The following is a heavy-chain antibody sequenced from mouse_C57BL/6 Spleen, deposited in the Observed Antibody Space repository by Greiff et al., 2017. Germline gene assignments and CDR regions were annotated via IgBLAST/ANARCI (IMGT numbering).Heavy chain of an antibody. CDR1: GYTFTSYW. Sequence: QVQLQQPGAELVKPGASVKMSCKASGYTFTSYWITWVKQRPGQGLEWIGDIYPGSGSTNYNEKFKSKATLTVDTSSSAAYMQLSSLTSEDSAVYYCARRGGNYGPFACWGQGTLVTVS. D-gene: IGHD2-1*01. CDR3: ARRGGNYGPFAC. CDR2: IYPGSGST. V-gene: IGHV1-55*01. J-gene: IGHJ3*01.